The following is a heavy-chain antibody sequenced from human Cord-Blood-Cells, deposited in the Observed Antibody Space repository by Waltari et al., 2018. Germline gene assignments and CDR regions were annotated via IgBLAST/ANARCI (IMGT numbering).Heavy chain of an antibody. CDR3: TRNYCSSTSCDAFDI. Sequence: QLQLQESGPGLVKPSETLSLTCTVSGGSISSSSYYWGWIRQPPGKGLEWIGSIYYSGSTYYNPPLKSRVTISVDTSKNQFALKLSSVTAADTFVYYCTRNYCSSTSCDAFDIWGQGTMVTVSS. D-gene: IGHD2-2*01. CDR2: IYYSGST. V-gene: IGHV4-39*01. J-gene: IGHJ3*02. CDR1: GGSISSSSYY.